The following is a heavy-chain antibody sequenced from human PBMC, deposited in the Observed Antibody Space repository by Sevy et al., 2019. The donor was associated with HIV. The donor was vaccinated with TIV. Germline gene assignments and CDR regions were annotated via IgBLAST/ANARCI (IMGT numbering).Heavy chain of an antibody. CDR1: GGSISSYY. Sequence: SETLSLTCTVSGGSISSYYWSWIRQPPGKGLEWIGYIYYSGSTNYNPSLKSRVTLSVDMSKNQFLLKLSSVTAADTAVYYCARGQYYDSSVYYYGGYYFDYWGQGTLVTVSS. D-gene: IGHD3-22*01. V-gene: IGHV4-59*01. J-gene: IGHJ4*02. CDR2: IYYSGST. CDR3: ARGQYYDSSVYYYGGYYFDY.